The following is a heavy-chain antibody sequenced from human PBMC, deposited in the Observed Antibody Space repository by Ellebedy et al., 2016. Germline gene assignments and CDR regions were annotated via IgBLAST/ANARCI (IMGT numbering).Heavy chain of an antibody. CDR1: GYSFTSYW. CDR3: ARFSAAGKRDYYYYMDV. Sequence: GESLKISXKGSGYSFTSYWIGWVRQMPGKGLEWMGIIYPGDSDTRYSPSFQGQVTISADKSISTAYLQWSSLKASDTAMYYCARFSAAGKRDYYYYMDVWGKGTTVTVSS. V-gene: IGHV5-51*01. D-gene: IGHD6-13*01. CDR2: IYPGDSDT. J-gene: IGHJ6*03.